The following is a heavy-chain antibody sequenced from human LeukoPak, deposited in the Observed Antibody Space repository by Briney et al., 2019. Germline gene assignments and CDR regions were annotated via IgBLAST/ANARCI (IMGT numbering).Heavy chain of an antibody. Sequence: GGSLRLSCAASGFTFNTYGMNWVRQAPGRGLEWVSYISSNSGITNYADSVKGRFTISRDNAKKSLYLQMNSLRDEDTAVYYCARILNYWGQGTLVTVSS. CDR1: GFTFNTYG. D-gene: IGHD2/OR15-2a*01. CDR2: ISSNSGIT. J-gene: IGHJ4*02. CDR3: ARILNY. V-gene: IGHV3-48*02.